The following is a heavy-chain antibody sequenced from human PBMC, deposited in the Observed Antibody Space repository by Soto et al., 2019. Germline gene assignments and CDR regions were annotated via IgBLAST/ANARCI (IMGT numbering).Heavy chain of an antibody. CDR3: ARDGWLGALAYYHYGMDV. D-gene: IGHD3-10*01. J-gene: IGHJ6*02. V-gene: IGHV3-30-3*01. Sequence: QVQLVESGGGVVQPGRSLRLSCAASGFIFSDYPLHWVRQAPDKGLEWVAVISFDGNYKYYADSVKGRFTISRDNSKNTVSLQMNNLRDEDTAVYYCARDGWLGALAYYHYGMDVWGQGTTVTVSS. CDR2: ISFDGNYK. CDR1: GFIFSDYP.